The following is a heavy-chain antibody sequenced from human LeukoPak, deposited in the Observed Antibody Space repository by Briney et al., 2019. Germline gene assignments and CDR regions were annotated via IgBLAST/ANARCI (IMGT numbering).Heavy chain of an antibody. V-gene: IGHV3-7*01. CDR1: GFTFSSYW. CDR3: ARDPVAYSFGRAFDI. CDR2: IKQDGSEK. Sequence: GGSLRLSCAASGFTFSSYWMSWVRQAPGKGLEWVANIKQDGSEKYYVDSVKGRFTISRDNAKNSLYLQMNSLRAEDTAVYYCARDPVAYSFGRAFDIWGQGTMVTVSS. J-gene: IGHJ3*02. D-gene: IGHD5-18*01.